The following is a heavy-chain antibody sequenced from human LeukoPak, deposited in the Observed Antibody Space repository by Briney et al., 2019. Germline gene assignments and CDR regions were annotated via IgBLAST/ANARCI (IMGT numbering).Heavy chain of an antibody. CDR3: ARGYGDYVYDRFTHDRRKRGPFDY. D-gene: IGHD4-17*01. V-gene: IGHV4-34*01. Sequence: SETLSLTCAVYGGSFSGYYWSWIRQPPGKGLEWIGEINHSGSTNYNPSLKSRVTISVDTSKNQFSLKLSSVTAADTAVYYCARGYGDYVYDRFTHDRRKRGPFDYWGQGTLVTVSS. CDR1: GGSFSGYY. J-gene: IGHJ4*02. CDR2: INHSGST.